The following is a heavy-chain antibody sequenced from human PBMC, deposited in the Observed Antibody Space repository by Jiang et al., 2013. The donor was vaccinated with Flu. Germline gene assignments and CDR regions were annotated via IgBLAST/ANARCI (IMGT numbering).Heavy chain of an antibody. D-gene: IGHD3-22*01. J-gene: IGHJ4*02. CDR2: IYYSGST. CDR3: ARDLRDSSGYYYFDY. V-gene: IGHV4-59*01. CDR1: GGSISSYY. Sequence: LLKPSETLSLTCTVSGGSISSYYWSWIRQPPGKGLEWIGYIYYSGSTNYNPSLKSRVTISVDTSKNQFSLKLSSVTAADTAVYYCARDLRDSSGYYYFDYWGQGTLVTVSS.